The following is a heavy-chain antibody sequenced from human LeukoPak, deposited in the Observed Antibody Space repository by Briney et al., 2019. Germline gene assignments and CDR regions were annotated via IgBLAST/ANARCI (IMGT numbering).Heavy chain of an antibody. V-gene: IGHV3-66*01. CDR3: FCDYVWGSYRSTSHHDY. J-gene: IGHJ4*02. CDR1: GFTFSSYW. Sequence: SGGSLRLSCAASGFTFSSYWMSWVRQAPGKGLEWVSVIYSGGSTYYADSVKGRFTISRDNSKNTLYLQMNSLRAEDTAVYYCFCDYVWGSYRSTSHHDYWGQGTLVTVSS. CDR2: IYSGGST. D-gene: IGHD3-16*02.